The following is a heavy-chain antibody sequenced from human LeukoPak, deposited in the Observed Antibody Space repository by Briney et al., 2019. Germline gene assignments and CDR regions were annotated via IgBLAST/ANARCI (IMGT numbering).Heavy chain of an antibody. Sequence: GGSLRLSCAASGFSFNTCAMSWVRQAPGKGLEWVSTISGGGRSTDYADSVKGQFTISRDNSKNTLYLQMNSLKTEDTAVYYCTRVILEWLLAASDWGQGTMVTVSS. V-gene: IGHV3-23*01. CDR2: ISGGGRST. D-gene: IGHD3-3*01. CDR1: GFSFNTCA. CDR3: TRVILEWLLAASD. J-gene: IGHJ3*01.